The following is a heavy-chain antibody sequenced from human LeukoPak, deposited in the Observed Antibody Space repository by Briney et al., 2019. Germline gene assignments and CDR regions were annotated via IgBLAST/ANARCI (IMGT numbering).Heavy chain of an antibody. CDR2: IYYSGST. J-gene: IGHJ4*02. Sequence: SETLSLTCTVSGGSISSGGYYWSWIRQHPGKGLEWIGYIYYSGSTYYNPSLKSRVTISVDTFKKQFSMKLRSVTAADTAVYYCARGTPAGYCSGGSCYSIDYWGQGTLVTVSS. CDR3: ARGTPAGYCSGGSCYSIDY. CDR1: GGSISSGGYY. D-gene: IGHD2-15*01. V-gene: IGHV4-31*03.